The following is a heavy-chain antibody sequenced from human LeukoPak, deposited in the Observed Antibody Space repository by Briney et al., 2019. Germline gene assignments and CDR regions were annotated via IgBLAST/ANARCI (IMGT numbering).Heavy chain of an antibody. Sequence: SSETLSLTCAVYGGSFSGYYWSWIRQPPGKGLEWIGEINHSGSTNYNPSLKSRVTISVDTSKNQFSLKLSSVTAADTAVYYCARYTRGMADYWGQGTLVTVSS. CDR1: GGSFSGYY. CDR3: ARYTRGMADY. D-gene: IGHD2-2*02. J-gene: IGHJ4*02. V-gene: IGHV4-34*01. CDR2: INHSGST.